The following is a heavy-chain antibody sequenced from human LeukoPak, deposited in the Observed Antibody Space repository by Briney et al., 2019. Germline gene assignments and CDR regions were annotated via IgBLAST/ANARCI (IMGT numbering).Heavy chain of an antibody. CDR2: IYPGDSDT. CDR1: GYSVTSYW. J-gene: IGHJ4*02. D-gene: IGHD1-7*01. V-gene: IGHV5-51*01. Sequence: GESLKISCKGSGYSVTSYWIGWVRQMPGKGLAWMGIIYPGDSDTRYSPSFQGQVTISADKSINTAYLQWSSLKASDSAMYYCARGSIAGATRNYFDYWGQGTLVTVSS. CDR3: ARGSIAGATRNYFDY.